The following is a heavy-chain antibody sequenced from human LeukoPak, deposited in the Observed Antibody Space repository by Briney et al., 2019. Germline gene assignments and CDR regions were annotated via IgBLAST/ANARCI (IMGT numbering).Heavy chain of an antibody. CDR1: GYTFSSYG. CDR3: ARDTAIAVAGPPDY. D-gene: IGHD6-19*01. V-gene: IGHV1-18*01. J-gene: IGHJ4*02. CDR2: ISAYNDNT. Sequence: ASVKVSCKASGYTFSSYGISWVRQAPGQGLEWMGWISAYNDNTNYAQKLQGRVTMTTDTSTSTAYMELRSLRSDDTAVYYCARDTAIAVAGPPDYWGQGTLVTVSS.